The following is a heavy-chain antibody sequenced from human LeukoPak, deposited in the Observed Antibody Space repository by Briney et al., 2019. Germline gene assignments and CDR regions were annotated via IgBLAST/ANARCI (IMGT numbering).Heavy chain of an antibody. D-gene: IGHD5-18*01. CDR2: ISYDGSNK. CDR3: ARDSLHGYSYGAGNYYFDY. Sequence: GGSLRLSCAASGFTLSSYAMHWVRQAPGKGGEWVAVISYDGSNKYYADSVKGRFTISRDSSKNTLYLQMHSLRAEDTAVYYCARDSLHGYSYGAGNYYFDYWGQGTLVTVSS. CDR1: GFTLSSYA. J-gene: IGHJ4*02. V-gene: IGHV3-30*04.